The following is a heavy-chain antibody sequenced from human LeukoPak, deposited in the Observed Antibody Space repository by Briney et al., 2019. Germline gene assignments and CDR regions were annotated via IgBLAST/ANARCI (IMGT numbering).Heavy chain of an antibody. Sequence: SETLSLTCAVYGGSFSGYYWSWIRQPPGKGLEWIGEINHSGSTNYNPSLKSRVTISVDTSKNQFSLKLSSVTAADTAVYYCARGRVGTSRAYYYYYGMDVWGQGTTVTASS. V-gene: IGHV4-34*01. D-gene: IGHD1-1*01. J-gene: IGHJ6*02. CDR3: ARGRVGTSRAYYYYYGMDV. CDR1: GGSFSGYY. CDR2: INHSGST.